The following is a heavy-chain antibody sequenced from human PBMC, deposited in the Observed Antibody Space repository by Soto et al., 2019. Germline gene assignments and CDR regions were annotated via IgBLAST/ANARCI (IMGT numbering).Heavy chain of an antibody. CDR3: ARDYIPDQYYHGMDV. Sequence: ASVKVSCKTSAYFFTAYYIHWVRQAPGQGLEWMGWINPNTGATNYPQKFQGRVTMTSDTSISTAYMELSSLMSDDTAVYYCARDYIPDQYYHGMDVSGQGITVTVSS. J-gene: IGHJ6*02. V-gene: IGHV1-2*02. CDR2: INPNTGAT. CDR1: AYFFTAYY. D-gene: IGHD2-2*01.